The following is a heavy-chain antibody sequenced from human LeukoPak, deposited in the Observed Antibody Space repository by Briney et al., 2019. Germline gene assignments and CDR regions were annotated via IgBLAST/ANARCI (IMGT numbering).Heavy chain of an antibody. CDR1: GFTFSSYS. V-gene: IGHV3-21*01. CDR2: ISSSNSYI. J-gene: IGHJ4*02. D-gene: IGHD6-19*01. CDR3: ARDHGLLVVAGRFGY. Sequence: GGSLRLSCAASGFTFSSYSMNWVRQAPGKGLEWVSSISSSNSYIYNADSVKGRFTISRDNAKNSLYLQMNSLRAEDTAVYYCARDHGLLVVAGRFGYWGQGTLVTVSS.